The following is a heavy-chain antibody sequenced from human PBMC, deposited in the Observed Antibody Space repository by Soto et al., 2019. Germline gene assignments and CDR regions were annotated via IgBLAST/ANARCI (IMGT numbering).Heavy chain of an antibody. CDR1: GGSISSGGYY. CDR3: ARDDGGSGAFDY. CDR2: IYYSGST. Sequence: QVQLQESGPGLVKPSQTLSLTCTVSGGSISSGGYYWSWIRQHPGKGLEWIGYIYYSGSTYYNPSLKSRXXIXVXXSKNQVSLKLSSVTAADTAVYYCARDDGGSGAFDYWGQGTLVTVSS. J-gene: IGHJ4*02. V-gene: IGHV4-31*03. D-gene: IGHD2-15*01.